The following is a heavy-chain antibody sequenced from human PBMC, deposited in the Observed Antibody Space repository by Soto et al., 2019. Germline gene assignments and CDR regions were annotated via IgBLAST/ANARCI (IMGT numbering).Heavy chain of an antibody. CDR2: VSTYDGNT. CDR3: GRDEEDANLMIVVLPGDY. J-gene: IGHJ4*02. V-gene: IGHV1-18*01. CDR1: GYRFSRYG. D-gene: IGHD2-21*01. Sequence: QVQLVQSGGEVKEPGASVKVSCKASGYRFSRYGINWVRQAPGQGLEWMGWVSTYDGNTQYAQKFQGRITMTTDTSTNTVYLELRSLTSDDTAVYYCGRDEEDANLMIVVLPGDYWGQGTLVSVSS.